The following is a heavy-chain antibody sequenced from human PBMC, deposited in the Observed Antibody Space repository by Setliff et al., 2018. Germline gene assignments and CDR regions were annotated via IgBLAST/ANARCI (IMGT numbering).Heavy chain of an antibody. Sequence: SETLSLTCTVSGGSISSGSYYWSWTRQPAGKGLEWIGHIYTSGSTNYNPSLKSRVTISVDTSKNQFSLKLSSVTAADTAVYYCARTDDSSGYYYGWGQGTLVTVSS. D-gene: IGHD3-22*01. V-gene: IGHV4-61*09. CDR3: ARTDDSSGYYYG. CDR2: IYTSGST. CDR1: GGSISSGSYY. J-gene: IGHJ4*02.